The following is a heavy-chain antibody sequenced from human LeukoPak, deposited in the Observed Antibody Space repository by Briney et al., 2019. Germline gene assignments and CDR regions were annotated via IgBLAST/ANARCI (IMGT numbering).Heavy chain of an antibody. D-gene: IGHD6-13*01. J-gene: IGHJ4*02. CDR1: GGSISSGSYY. CDR2: IYTSGST. Sequence: SETLSLTCTVSGGSISSGSYYWSWIRQPAGKGLEWIGRIYTSGSTNYNPSLKSRVTISVDTSKNQFSLKLSSVTAADTAVYYCARGVLAAAGIFDYWGQGTLVTVSS. V-gene: IGHV4-61*02. CDR3: ARGVLAAAGIFDY.